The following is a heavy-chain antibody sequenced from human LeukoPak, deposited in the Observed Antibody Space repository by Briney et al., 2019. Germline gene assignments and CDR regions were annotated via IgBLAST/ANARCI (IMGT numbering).Heavy chain of an antibody. CDR2: ITSDGRI. CDR3: ARSPSYCGINCYSTFDY. Sequence: GGSLRLSCLASEVTFNTNAMSWVRQAPGKGLEWVSVITSDGRIYYADSVKGRFTISRDNSRNTLYLQMNGLRVEDTAVYYCARSPSYCGINCYSTFDYWGQGTLVTVSS. CDR1: EVTFNTNA. J-gene: IGHJ4*02. D-gene: IGHD2-21*02. V-gene: IGHV3-23*01.